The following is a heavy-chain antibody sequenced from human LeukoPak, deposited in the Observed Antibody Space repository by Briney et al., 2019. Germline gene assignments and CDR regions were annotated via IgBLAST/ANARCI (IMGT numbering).Heavy chain of an antibody. V-gene: IGHV3-49*03. J-gene: IGHJ6*03. CDR1: GFTFGDYA. D-gene: IGHD6-13*01. Sequence: GGSLRLSCAASGFTFGDYAMSWFRQAPGKGLEWVGFIRSKAYGGTTEYAASVKGRFTISRDDSKSIAYLQMNSLKTEDTAVYYCTRDQSSWYVWQGGYYYYYMDVWGKGTTVTVSS. CDR3: TRDQSSWYVWQGGYYYYYMDV. CDR2: IRSKAYGGTT.